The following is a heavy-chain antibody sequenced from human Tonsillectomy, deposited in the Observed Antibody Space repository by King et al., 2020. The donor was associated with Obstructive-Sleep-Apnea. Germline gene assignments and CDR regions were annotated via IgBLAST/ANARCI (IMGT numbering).Heavy chain of an antibody. CDR2: IYSGGST. Sequence: VQLVESGGGLVQPGGSLRLSCAVSGFTVSSNYMSWVRQAPGKGLEWVSVIYSGGSTYYPDSVKGRFTISRDNSKNTLYLQMNSLRAEDTAVYYCARDVAVAARGYWGQGTLVTVSS. CDR3: ARDVAVAARGY. V-gene: IGHV3-66*01. D-gene: IGHD6-19*01. J-gene: IGHJ4*02. CDR1: GFTVSSNY.